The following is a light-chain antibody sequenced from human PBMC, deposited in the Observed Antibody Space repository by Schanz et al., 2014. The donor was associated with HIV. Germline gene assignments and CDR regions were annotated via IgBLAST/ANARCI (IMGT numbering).Light chain of an antibody. Sequence: DIVLTQSPGSLSLSPGGRATLSCGASQGISTSYLAWYQQKPGQAPRLVIYGASSRATGIPARFSGSGSGTDFTLTIDSLEPEDFAVYYCQQRSDWPPEVTFGQGTRLEIK. J-gene: IGKJ5*01. CDR2: GAS. CDR1: QGISTSY. V-gene: IGKV3D-20*02. CDR3: QQRSDWPPEVT.